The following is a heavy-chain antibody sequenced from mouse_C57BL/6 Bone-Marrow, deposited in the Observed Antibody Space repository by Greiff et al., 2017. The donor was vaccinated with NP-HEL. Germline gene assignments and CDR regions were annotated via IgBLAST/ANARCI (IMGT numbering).Heavy chain of an antibody. CDR2: IDPEDGET. CDR3: ARRGNFSWYFDV. Sequence: VQLQQSGAELVKPGASVKLSCTASGFTITDYYMHWVKQRTEQGLEWIGRIDPEDGETKYAPKFQGKATITADTSSNTAYLQLSSLTSEDTAVYYCARRGNFSWYFDVWGTGTTVTVSS. V-gene: IGHV14-2*01. CDR1: GFTITDYY. J-gene: IGHJ1*03. D-gene: IGHD2-1*01.